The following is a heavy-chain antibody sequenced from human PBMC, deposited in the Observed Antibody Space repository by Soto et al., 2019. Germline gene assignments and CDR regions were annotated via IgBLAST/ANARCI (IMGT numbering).Heavy chain of an antibody. CDR1: GVTFTRYS. V-gene: IGHV3-21*01. CDR2: ISSATNYI. Sequence: GGYLRLSCAASGVTFTRYSMTWVRQAPGKGLEWVSSISSATNYIYYADSMKGRFTVSRDNAKNSVYLEMNSLSAEDTAVYYCARESEDLTSNFHFWGQGPLVTVSS. CDR3: ARESEDLTSNFHF. J-gene: IGHJ4*02.